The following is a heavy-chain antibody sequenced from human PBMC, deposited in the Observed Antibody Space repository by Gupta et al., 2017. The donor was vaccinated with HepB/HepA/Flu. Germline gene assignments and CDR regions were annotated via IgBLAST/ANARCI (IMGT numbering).Heavy chain of an antibody. CDR3: AKDGGDYDFWSGYYRYYFDN. Sequence: EVQLLESGGELVHPRGAVRLSCTASGFTFNKYVLSWVRQAPGKGLEWVSAISGSGETTLYADSVKGRFTVSRDNSENTLYLQMHSLRAEDTAVYYCAKDGGDYDFWSGYYRYYFDNWGQGTLVTGSS. D-gene: IGHD3-3*01. J-gene: IGHJ4*02. CDR1: GFTFNKYV. V-gene: IGHV3-23*01. CDR2: ISGSGETT.